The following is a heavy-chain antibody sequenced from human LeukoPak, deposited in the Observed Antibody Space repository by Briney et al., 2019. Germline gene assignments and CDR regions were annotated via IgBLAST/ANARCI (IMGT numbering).Heavy chain of an antibody. CDR2: IEQDGSEK. CDR1: GFTFSSYW. Sequence: PGGSLRLSCAASGFTFSSYWMSWVRQAPGKGLEWVANIEQDGSEKYYVDSVKGRFTIYRDNAKNSLYLQMNSLRAEDTAVYYCARGGHIYYFWSGYCTDDFDYWGQGTLVTVSS. J-gene: IGHJ4*02. D-gene: IGHD3-3*01. V-gene: IGHV3-7*01. CDR3: ARGGHIYYFWSGYCTDDFDY.